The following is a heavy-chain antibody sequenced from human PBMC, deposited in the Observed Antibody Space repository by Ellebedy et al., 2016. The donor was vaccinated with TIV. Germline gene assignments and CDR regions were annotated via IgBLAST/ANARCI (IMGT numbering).Heavy chain of an antibody. V-gene: IGHV5-51*01. CDR3: ARQKDSGDYGDYYAMLY. CDR2: IYPGDSDT. J-gene: IGHJ4*02. Sequence: GESLKISCKGSGYRFNTYWIGWVRQMPGKGLEWMGIIYPGDSDTRYSPSFQGQVTMSVDKSINTAYLQWSSLKASDTAMYYCARQKDSGDYGDYYAMLYWGQGTLVTVSS. D-gene: IGHD4-17*01. CDR1: GYRFNTYW.